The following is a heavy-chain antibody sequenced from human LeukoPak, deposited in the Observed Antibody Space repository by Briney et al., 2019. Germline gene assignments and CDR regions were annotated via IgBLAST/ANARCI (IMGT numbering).Heavy chain of an antibody. D-gene: IGHD5-12*01. CDR2: INHSGST. V-gene: IGHV4-34*01. J-gene: IGHJ6*03. CDR3: ARGLRRGYSGYDYPAYYYTDV. CDR1: GGSFSGYY. Sequence: SETLPLTCAFYGGSFSGYYWSSIRPPPGKGLDWIGEINHSGSTNYTPSLKSRVTISVDTSKNQFSLKLRSVTAADTAVYYCARGLRRGYSGYDYPAYYYTDVWGKGTTVTASS.